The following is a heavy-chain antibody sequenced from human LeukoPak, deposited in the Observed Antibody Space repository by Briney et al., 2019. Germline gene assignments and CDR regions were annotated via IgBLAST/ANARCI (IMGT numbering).Heavy chain of an antibody. V-gene: IGHV3-23*01. D-gene: IGHD3-10*01. CDR3: AKDSGNRLYSYADL. CDR2: ISGSGGST. CDR1: GFTFSSYA. J-gene: IGHJ5*02. Sequence: GGSLRLSCAASGFTFSSYAMSWVRQAPGKGLEWVSAISGSGGSTYYADSVKGRFTISRDNSRNTLYLQMNSLRVEDTAVYYCAKDSGNRLYSYADLWGQGILVTVSS.